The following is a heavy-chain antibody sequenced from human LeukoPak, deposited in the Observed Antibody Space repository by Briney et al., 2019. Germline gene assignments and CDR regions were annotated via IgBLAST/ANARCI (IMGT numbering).Heavy chain of an antibody. V-gene: IGHV1-18*01. CDR1: GYTFTSYG. CDR2: ISAYNGNT. J-gene: IGHJ6*03. CDR3: ARDRPTLLYCSSTSCHMDV. D-gene: IGHD2-2*01. Sequence: APVKVSCKASGYTFTSYGISWVRQAPGQGLEWMGWISAYNGNTNYAQKLQGRVTMTTDTSTSTAYMELRSLRSDDTAVYYCARDRPTLLYCSSTSCHMDVWGKGTTVTVSS.